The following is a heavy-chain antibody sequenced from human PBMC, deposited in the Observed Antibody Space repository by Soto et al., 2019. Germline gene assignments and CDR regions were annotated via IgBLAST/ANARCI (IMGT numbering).Heavy chain of an antibody. CDR2: IYPGDSDT. J-gene: IGHJ6*01. CDR1: GYSFTSYW. D-gene: IGHD3-10*01. Sequence: GESLKISCTGSGYSFTSYWIGWVRQMPGKGLEWMGIIYPGDSDTRYSPSFQGQVTISADKSIRTAYLQWSSLKASDTAMYYCARHGVNYYGSGSYKLYYHGMDVWGQGTTVTVSS. V-gene: IGHV5-51*01. CDR3: ARHGVNYYGSGSYKLYYHGMDV.